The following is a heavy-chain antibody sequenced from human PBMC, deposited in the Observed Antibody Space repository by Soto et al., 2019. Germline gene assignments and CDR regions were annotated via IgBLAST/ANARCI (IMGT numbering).Heavy chain of an antibody. Sequence: QVHLVQSGAEVKKPGASVKVSCQGSGYAFTTYGITWVRQAPGQGLEWMGWISAHNGNTNYAQKIQGRGTGTRDTSTSTAYMELRSLRYDDAAVYYCARGRYGDYWGQGALVNVSS. J-gene: IGHJ4*02. V-gene: IGHV1-18*01. D-gene: IGHD1-1*01. CDR2: ISAHNGNT. CDR3: ARGRYGDY. CDR1: GYAFTTYG.